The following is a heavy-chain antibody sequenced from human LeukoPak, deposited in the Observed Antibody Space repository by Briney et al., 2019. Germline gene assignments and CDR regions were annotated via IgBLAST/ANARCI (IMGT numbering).Heavy chain of an antibody. V-gene: IGHV3-66*01. J-gene: IGHJ4*02. Sequence: GGSLRLSCAASGFTVSSNYMSWVRQARGKGLEWVSVIYSGGSTYYADSVLGGFTISRDNSKNPIYLQMNSLRAEDTAVYYCARALLYSSGCAFDYWGQGTLVTVSS. CDR1: GFTVSSNY. CDR3: ARALLYSSGCAFDY. D-gene: IGHD6-19*01. CDR2: IYSGGST.